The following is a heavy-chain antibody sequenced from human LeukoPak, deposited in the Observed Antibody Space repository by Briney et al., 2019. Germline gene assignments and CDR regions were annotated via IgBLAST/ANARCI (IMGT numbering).Heavy chain of an antibody. V-gene: IGHV3-43*02. CDR1: GFTFDEYA. Sequence: PGGSLRLSCAASGFTFDEYAMHWVRQAPGKGLEWVSLISGDVGSTYYADSVKGRFTISRYNSKNSLYLQMNSLRTEDTALYYCAKGAFGYDILTGGYYYMDVWGKGTTVTVSS. D-gene: IGHD3-9*01. J-gene: IGHJ6*03. CDR2: ISGDVGST. CDR3: AKGAFGYDILTGGYYYMDV.